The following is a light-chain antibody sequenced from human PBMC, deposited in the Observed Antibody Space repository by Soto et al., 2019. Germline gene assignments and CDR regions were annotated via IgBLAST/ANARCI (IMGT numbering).Light chain of an antibody. V-gene: IGKV3-15*01. Sequence: EIVMTQSPVTLSVSPGERATLSCRASQSVASNLAWYQQKPGQAPRLLIYGASTRATGIPARFSGTGFGTEFTLTISSLQSEDFAVYYCQQYGSSPWTFDQGTKVEIK. J-gene: IGKJ1*01. CDR1: QSVASN. CDR3: QQYGSSPWT. CDR2: GAS.